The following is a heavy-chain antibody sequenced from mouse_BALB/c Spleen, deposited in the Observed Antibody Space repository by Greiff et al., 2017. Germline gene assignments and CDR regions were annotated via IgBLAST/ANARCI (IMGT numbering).Heavy chain of an antibody. CDR3: ARLRPYYGSSYDFDY. CDR2: ISSGGGST. D-gene: IGHD1-1*01. V-gene: IGHV5-12-1*01. J-gene: IGHJ2*01. CDR1: GFAFSSYD. Sequence: EVQVVESGGGLVKPGGSLKLSCAASGFAFSSYDMSWVRQTPEKRLEWVAYISSGGGSTYYPDTVKGRFTISRDNAKNTLYLQMSSLKSEDTAMYYCARLRPYYGSSYDFDYWGQGTTLTVSS.